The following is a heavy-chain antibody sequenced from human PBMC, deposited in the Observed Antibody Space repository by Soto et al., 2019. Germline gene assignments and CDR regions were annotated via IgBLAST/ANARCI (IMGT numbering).Heavy chain of an antibody. CDR3: AKERLARGIDY. CDR1: GFTISNYA. D-gene: IGHD6-6*01. CDR2: VNNGGGGT. V-gene: IGHV3-23*01. J-gene: IGHJ4*02. Sequence: EVLLLDSGGGLVQHGGSLRLSCAASGFTISNYAMTWVRQAPGKGPEWISTVNNGGGGTYYADSVKGRFTISRDNSKNTLYLQVSSLRAEDTAVYYCAKERLARGIDYWGQGILVTVSS.